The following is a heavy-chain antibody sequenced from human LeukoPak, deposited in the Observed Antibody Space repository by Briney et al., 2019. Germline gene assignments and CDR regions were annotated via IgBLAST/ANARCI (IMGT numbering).Heavy chain of an antibody. CDR2: ISSSSSTI. V-gene: IGHV3-48*04. D-gene: IGHD3-22*01. CDR3: ARVYYDISGPFDY. CDR1: GFTFSSYS. J-gene: IGHJ4*02. Sequence: GGSLRLSCAASGFTFSSYSMNWVRQAPGKGLEWVSYISSSSSTIYYADSVKGRFTISRDNAKNSLYLQMNSLRAEDTAVYYCARVYYDISGPFDYWGQGTLVTVSS.